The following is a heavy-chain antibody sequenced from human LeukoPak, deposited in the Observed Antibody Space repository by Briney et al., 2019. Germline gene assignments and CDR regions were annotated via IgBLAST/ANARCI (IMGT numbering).Heavy chain of an antibody. J-gene: IGHJ3*02. CDR2: ISGSGGST. Sequence: PGGSLRLSCAASGFTFSSYGMSWVRQAPGKGLEWVSAISGSGGSTYYADSVKGRFTISRDNSKNTLYLQMNSLSAEDTAVYYCAKSMVRGVIFGDAFDIWGQGTMVTVSS. CDR1: GFTFSSYG. D-gene: IGHD3-10*01. CDR3: AKSMVRGVIFGDAFDI. V-gene: IGHV3-23*01.